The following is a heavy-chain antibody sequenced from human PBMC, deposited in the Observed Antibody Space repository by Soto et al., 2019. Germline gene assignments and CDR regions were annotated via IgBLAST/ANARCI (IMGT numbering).Heavy chain of an antibody. CDR2: INPFDGRT. V-gene: IGHV1-46*01. Sequence: ASVKVSCKASGYTFSNHYIHWVRQGPGQGLEWIGLINPFDGRTTYAQNFQGRVTMTTDTSTNTAYLDLWTLISDDTAVYYCARSWVTGKGGIDVWGQGTTVTVSS. CDR1: GYTFSNHY. D-gene: IGHD3-16*01. J-gene: IGHJ6*02. CDR3: ARSWVTGKGGIDV.